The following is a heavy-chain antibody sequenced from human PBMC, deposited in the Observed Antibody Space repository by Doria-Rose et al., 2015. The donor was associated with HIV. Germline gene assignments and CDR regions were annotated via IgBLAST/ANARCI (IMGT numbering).Heavy chain of an antibody. CDR3: ARIKSSRWYHKYYFSF. Sequence: QITLKESGPVLVKPTETLTLTCTVSGVSLSSPGMGVSWIRQPPGKALEWLANIFSDDERSYKTSLKSRLTISRGTSKSQVVLTMTDMDPVDTATYYCARIKSSRWYHKYYFSFWGREPWSSSPQ. D-gene: IGHD6-13*01. J-gene: IGHJ4*02. V-gene: IGHV2-26*01. CDR2: IFSDDER. CDR1: GVSLSSPGMG.